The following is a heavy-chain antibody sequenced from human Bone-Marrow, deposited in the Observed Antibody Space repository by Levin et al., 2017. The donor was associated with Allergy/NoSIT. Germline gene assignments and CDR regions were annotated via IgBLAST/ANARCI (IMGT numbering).Heavy chain of an antibody. D-gene: IGHD1-1*01. Sequence: RSQTLSLTCTVSGGSIRSSGYHWTWIRQYPTKGLEWIGYIYYRGSTYFNPSLKSRLTMSIDTSEQHFSLNLTSVSAADTAIYYCARLDGYSFDYWGQGALVTVSS. CDR2: IYYRGST. CDR3: ARLDGYSFDY. J-gene: IGHJ4*02. CDR1: GGSIRSSGYH. V-gene: IGHV4-31*03.